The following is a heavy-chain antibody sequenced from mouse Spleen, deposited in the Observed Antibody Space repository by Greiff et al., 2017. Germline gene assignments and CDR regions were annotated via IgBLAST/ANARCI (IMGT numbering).Heavy chain of an antibody. CDR3: TRSGGSSVPYYFDY. J-gene: IGHJ2*01. CDR1: GYTFTDYE. D-gene: IGHD1-1*01. CDR2: IDPETGGT. V-gene: IGHV1-15*01. Sequence: QVQLQQSGAELVRPGASVTLSCKASGYTFTDYEMHWVKQTPVHGLEWIGAIDPETGGTAYNQKFKGKAILTADKSSSTAYMELRSLTSEDSAVYYCTRSGGSSVPYYFDYWGQGTTLTVSS.